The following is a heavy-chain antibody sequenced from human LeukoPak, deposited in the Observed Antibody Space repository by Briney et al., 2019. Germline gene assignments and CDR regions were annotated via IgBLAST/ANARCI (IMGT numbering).Heavy chain of an antibody. J-gene: IGHJ4*02. CDR3: VRDGGVSGYDLLDY. V-gene: IGHV3-7*01. D-gene: IGHD5-12*01. CDR2: INQDGSKE. CDR1: GFIFSNYW. Sequence: GGSLRLSCTASGFIFSNYWMTWVRQAPGKGLEWAAQINQDGSKEYYIDSVKARFSISRDNARNSLSLQMNSLRAEDTAVYYCVRDGGVSGYDLLDYWGQGTLVTVSS.